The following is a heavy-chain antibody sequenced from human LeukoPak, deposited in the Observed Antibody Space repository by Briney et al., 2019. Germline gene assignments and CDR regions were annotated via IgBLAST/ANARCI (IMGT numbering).Heavy chain of an antibody. CDR1: GGSISSYF. V-gene: IGHV4-59*08. CDR2: IYYSRST. J-gene: IGHJ4*02. D-gene: IGHD2-21*01. Sequence: SETLSLTCTVSGGSISSYFWSWIRQPPGKGLEWMGYIYYSRSTNYNTSLKSRVTISVDTSKNQFSLKLSSVTAADTAVYYCARHIGSGVVRVTTPSYDYWGQGTLVTVSS. CDR3: ARHIGSGVVRVTTPSYDY.